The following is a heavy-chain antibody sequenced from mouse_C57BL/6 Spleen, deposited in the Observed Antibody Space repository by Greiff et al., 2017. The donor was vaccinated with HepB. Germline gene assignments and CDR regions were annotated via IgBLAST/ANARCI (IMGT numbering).Heavy chain of an antibody. CDR2: ISGGGGNT. CDR1: GFTFSSYT. J-gene: IGHJ2*01. CDR3: ARHHYYGSSLDY. V-gene: IGHV5-9*01. Sequence: EVQGVESGGGLVKPGGSLKLSCAASGFTFSSYTMSWVRQTPEKRLEWVATISGGGGNTYYPDSVKGRFTISRDNAKNTLYLQMSSLRSEDTALYYCARHHYYGSSLDYWGQGTTLTVSS. D-gene: IGHD1-1*01.